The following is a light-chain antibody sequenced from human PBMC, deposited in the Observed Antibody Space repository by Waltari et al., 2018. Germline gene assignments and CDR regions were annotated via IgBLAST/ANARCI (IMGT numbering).Light chain of an antibody. V-gene: IGKV2-30*02. Sequence: DVVMTQSPLSLPVTLGQPASISCRSSQSLVHSDGNTYLNWFLQRPGQSPRRLIYKVSKRDAGVPDRLSCSGAGTDFTLKISRVEAEDVGIYYCMQGTHWPPITFGQGTRLEIK. CDR2: KVS. CDR3: MQGTHWPPIT. J-gene: IGKJ5*01. CDR1: QSLVHSDGNTY.